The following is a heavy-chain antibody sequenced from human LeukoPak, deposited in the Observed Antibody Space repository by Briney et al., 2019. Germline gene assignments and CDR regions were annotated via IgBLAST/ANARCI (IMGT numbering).Heavy chain of an antibody. Sequence: ASVKVSCKASGYTFTSYGISWVRQAPGQGLEWMGWISAYNGNTNYAQKLQGRVTMTTDTSTSTAYMELRSLRSDDTAVYYCAREREPHYYGSGSPRSAGYWGQGTLVTVSS. CDR1: GYTFTSYG. V-gene: IGHV1-18*01. CDR2: ISAYNGNT. J-gene: IGHJ4*02. D-gene: IGHD3-10*01. CDR3: AREREPHYYGSGSPRSAGY.